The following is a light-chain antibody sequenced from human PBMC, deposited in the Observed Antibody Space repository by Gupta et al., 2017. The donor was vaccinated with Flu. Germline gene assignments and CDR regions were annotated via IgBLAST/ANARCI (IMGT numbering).Light chain of an antibody. CDR2: LGS. J-gene: IGKJ1*01. CDR1: QSLLHSNGYNY. Sequence: TQSPLSLPVSPGEPASISCRSSQSLLHSNGYNYLDWYLQKPGQSPQLLIYLGSNRASGVPDRFSGSGSGTDFTLKISRVEAEDVGVYYCRQALQTPRTFGQGTKVEIK. V-gene: IGKV2-28*01. CDR3: RQALQTPRT.